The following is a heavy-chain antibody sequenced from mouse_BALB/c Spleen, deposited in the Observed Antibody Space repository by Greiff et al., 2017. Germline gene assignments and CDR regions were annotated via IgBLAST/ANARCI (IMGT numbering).Heavy chain of an antibody. CDR1: GYTFTSYW. CDR2: IYPGNSDT. D-gene: IGHD2-1*01. V-gene: IGHV1-5*01. Sequence: VQLQQSGTVLARPGASVKMSCKASGYTFTSYWMHWVKQRPGQGLEWIGAIYPGNSDTSYNQKFKGKAKLTAVTSTSTAYMELSSLTNEDSAVYYSTRRGYYGTYYAMDYWGQGTSVTVSS. J-gene: IGHJ4*01. CDR3: TRRGYYGTYYAMDY.